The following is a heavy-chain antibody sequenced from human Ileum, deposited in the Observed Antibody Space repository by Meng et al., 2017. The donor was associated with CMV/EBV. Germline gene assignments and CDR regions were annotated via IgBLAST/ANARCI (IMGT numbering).Heavy chain of an antibody. D-gene: IGHD1-1*01. CDR3: AKDQGQLERRVGGLRYYYYYGMDV. V-gene: IGHV3-23*01. Sequence: GESLKISCAASGFTFSSYDMHWVRQATGEGLEWVSGMSGRGGSTYYADSVKGPFTISRDNSKNTLYLQINSLRAEDTAVYYCAKDQGQLERRVGGLRYYYYYGMDVWGQGTTVTVSS. CDR1: GFTFSSYD. J-gene: IGHJ6*02. CDR2: MSGRGGST.